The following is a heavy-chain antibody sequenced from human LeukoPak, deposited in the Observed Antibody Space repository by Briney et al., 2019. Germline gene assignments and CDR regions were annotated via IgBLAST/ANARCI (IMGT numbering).Heavy chain of an antibody. J-gene: IGHJ6*03. CDR3: ARGSIWFGRIYYYMDV. CDR2: IRYDGSNK. Sequence: GGSLRLSCAASGFTFSSYSMNWVRQAPGKGLEWVAFIRYDGSNKYYADSVKGRFTISRDNAKNSLYLQMNSLRAEDTAVYYCARGSIWFGRIYYYMDVWGKGTTVTISS. V-gene: IGHV3-30*02. CDR1: GFTFSSYS. D-gene: IGHD3-10*01.